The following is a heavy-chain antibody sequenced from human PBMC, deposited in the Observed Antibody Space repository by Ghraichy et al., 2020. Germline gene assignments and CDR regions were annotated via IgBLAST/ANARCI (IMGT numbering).Heavy chain of an antibody. V-gene: IGHV1-69*04. Sequence: SVKVSCKAPGGTFSNYGVSWIRQAPRQGLEWMGRIIPIVNRPDYAQKFQGRLSITVAMSTDTDTAYMELTGLTSEDTAMYYCALWRAGGSGYHYYGMDDWGHGTAVVVSS. CDR1: GGTFSNYG. CDR3: ALWRAGGSGYHYYGMDD. J-gene: IGHJ6*02. CDR2: IIPIVNRP. D-gene: IGHD3-3*01.